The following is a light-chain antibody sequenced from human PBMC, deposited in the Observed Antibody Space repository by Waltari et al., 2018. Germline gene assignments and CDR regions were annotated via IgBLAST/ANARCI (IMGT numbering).Light chain of an antibody. V-gene: IGLV4-69*01. CDR3: QTGGHGTWV. CDR2: VNSDGSH. Sequence: QLVLTQSPSASAPLGASVKLTCPPRSGHTNHIIAWHPQHPKKGPRYLMKVNSDGSHNKGDKIPERFSGSSSGAERYLTISSLQSEDEADYYCQTGGHGTWVFGGGTKLTVL. CDR1: SGHTNHI. J-gene: IGLJ3*02.